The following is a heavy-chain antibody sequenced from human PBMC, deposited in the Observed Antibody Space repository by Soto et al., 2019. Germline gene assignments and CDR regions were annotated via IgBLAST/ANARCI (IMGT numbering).Heavy chain of an antibody. V-gene: IGHV5-10-1*01. CDR1: GYSFTSHW. J-gene: IGHJ6*02. Sequence: GESLKISCQGSGYSFTSHWITWVRQTPGKGLEWMGRIDPSDSYTNYSPSFQGRVTISADRSISTAFLQWSSLEASDTAIYYCARRLSGPKEEYNPYYFYGLDVWGQGTRVTVPS. CDR2: IDPSDSYT. CDR3: ARRLSGPKEEYNPYYFYGLDV. D-gene: IGHD1-1*01.